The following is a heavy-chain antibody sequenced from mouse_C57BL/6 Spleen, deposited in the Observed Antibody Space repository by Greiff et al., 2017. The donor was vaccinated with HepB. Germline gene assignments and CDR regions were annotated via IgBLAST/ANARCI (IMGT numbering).Heavy chain of an antibody. CDR1: GYTFTSYT. CDR2: INPSSGYT. Sequence: VQLQQSGAELARPGASVKMSCKASGYTFTSYTMHWVKQRPGQGLEWIGYINPSSGYTKYNQKFKDKATLTADKSSSTAYMQLSSLTSEDSAVYYCARGYYGSRPFAYWGQGTLVTVSA. V-gene: IGHV1-4*01. CDR3: ARGYYGSRPFAY. J-gene: IGHJ3*01. D-gene: IGHD1-1*01.